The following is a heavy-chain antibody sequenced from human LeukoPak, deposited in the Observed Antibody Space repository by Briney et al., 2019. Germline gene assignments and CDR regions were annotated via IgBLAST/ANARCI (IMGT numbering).Heavy chain of an antibody. CDR3: ARHEGSRYSGYDRSWFDP. CDR1: GYTFTSYG. V-gene: IGHV1-18*01. J-gene: IGHJ5*02. Sequence: ASVKVSCKASGYTFTSYGISWVRQAPGQGLEWMGWISAYNGNTNYAQKLQGRVTMTTDTSTSTAYMELGSLRSDDTAVYYCARHEGSRYSGYDRSWFDPWGQGTLVTVSS. D-gene: IGHD5-12*01. CDR2: ISAYNGNT.